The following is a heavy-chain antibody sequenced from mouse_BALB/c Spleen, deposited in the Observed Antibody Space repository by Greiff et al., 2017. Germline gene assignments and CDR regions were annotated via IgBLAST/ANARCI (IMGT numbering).Heavy chain of an antibody. J-gene: IGHJ3*01. D-gene: IGHD2-4*01. CDR2: ISYSGST. V-gene: IGHV3-2*02. CDR3: ARAVYYDYDGFAY. Sequence: VQLKESGPGLVKPSQSLSLTCTVTGYSITSDYAWNWIRQFPGNKLEWMGYISYSGSTSYNPSLKSRISITRDTSKNQFFLQLNSVTTEDTATYYCARAVYYDYDGFAYWGQGTLVTVSA. CDR1: GYSITSDYA.